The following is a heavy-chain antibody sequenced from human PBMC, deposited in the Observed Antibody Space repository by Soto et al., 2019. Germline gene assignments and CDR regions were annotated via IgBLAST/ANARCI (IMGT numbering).Heavy chain of an antibody. D-gene: IGHD6-13*01. CDR3: ARDRVEAALGTFDQ. CDR2: ISTYNGKT. J-gene: IGHJ4*02. Sequence: GASVKVCCKTSGYTFSTYPIRWVRQAPGQGLEWVGWISTYNGKTNYGQKFQGRVTITTDTSTSTAYMDLRNLRSDDTAVYYCARDRVEAALGTFDQWGQGTLVTVSS. V-gene: IGHV1-18*01. CDR1: GYTFSTYP.